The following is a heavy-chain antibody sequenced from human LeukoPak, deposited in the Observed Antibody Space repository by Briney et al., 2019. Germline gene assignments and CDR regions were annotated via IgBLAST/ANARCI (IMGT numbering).Heavy chain of an antibody. V-gene: IGHV3-23*01. Sequence: SGGSLRLSCAASGFTFSSYAMSWVRQAPGKGLEWVSAISGSGGSTYYADSVKGRFTISRDNSKNTLYLQMNSLRAEDTAVYYCAKMGRYDYSNYNPLDYWGQGTLVTVSS. D-gene: IGHD4-11*01. CDR3: AKMGRYDYSNYNPLDY. J-gene: IGHJ4*02. CDR2: ISGSGGST. CDR1: GFTFSSYA.